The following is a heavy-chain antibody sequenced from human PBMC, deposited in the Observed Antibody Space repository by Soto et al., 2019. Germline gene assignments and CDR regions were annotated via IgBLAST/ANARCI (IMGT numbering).Heavy chain of an antibody. CDR3: ARMSVEMATTYYLDY. Sequence: KTSETLSLTCAVSGYSITTNYYWGWIRQPPGKGLEWIGSIHHSESTYYNPSLKSRVTMSVDTSKNQFSLKLRSVSAADTAVYYCARMSVEMATTYYLDYWGQGSLVTVSS. CDR1: GYSITTNYY. V-gene: IGHV4-38-2*01. D-gene: IGHD1-1*01. J-gene: IGHJ4*02. CDR2: IHHSEST.